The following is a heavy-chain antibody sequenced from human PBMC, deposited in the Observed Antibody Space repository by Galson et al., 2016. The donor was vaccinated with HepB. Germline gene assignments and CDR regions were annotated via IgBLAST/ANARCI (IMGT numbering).Heavy chain of an antibody. J-gene: IGHJ4*02. CDR3: ARARSTYCTGGGCFGNYFDY. Sequence: SLRLSCAASGFTSSTHWMSWVRQAPGKGLEWVANIEQDGSGRYFLDSVKGRLTISRDNAKNSVFLQMNSLRAEDTAIYYCARARSTYCTGGGCFGNYFDYWGQGILVTVSS. V-gene: IGHV3-7*01. CDR2: IEQDGSGR. CDR1: GFTSSTHW. D-gene: IGHD2-8*02.